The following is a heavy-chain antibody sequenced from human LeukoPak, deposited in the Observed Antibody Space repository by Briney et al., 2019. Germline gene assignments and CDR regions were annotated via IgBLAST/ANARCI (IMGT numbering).Heavy chain of an antibody. CDR2: IYPGDSDT. J-gene: IGHJ6*03. Sequence: GESPKISCKGSGYSFTSYWIGWVRQMPGKGLEWMGIIYPGDSDTRYSPSFQGQVTISADKSISTAYLQWSSLKASDTAMYYCARHGVVAATRVYYYYMDVWGKGTTVTVSS. CDR1: GYSFTSYW. CDR3: ARHGVVAATRVYYYYMDV. D-gene: IGHD2-15*01. V-gene: IGHV5-51*01.